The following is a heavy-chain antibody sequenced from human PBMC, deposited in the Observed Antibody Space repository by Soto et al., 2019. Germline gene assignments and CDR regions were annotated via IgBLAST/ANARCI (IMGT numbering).Heavy chain of an antibody. CDR2: IHPGDSDT. D-gene: IGHD5-12*01. Sequence: EVQLVQSGAEVKKPGESLKISCKGSGYSFTSYWIGWVRQMPGKGLEWMGIIHPGDSDTGYSPSFQGQVTILVDKSISTAYLHWSSLKASDSASYYCATVNVVATNNNWFATWGQGTLVTVSS. J-gene: IGHJ5*02. CDR3: ATVNVVATNNNWFAT. V-gene: IGHV5-51*03. CDR1: GYSFTSYW.